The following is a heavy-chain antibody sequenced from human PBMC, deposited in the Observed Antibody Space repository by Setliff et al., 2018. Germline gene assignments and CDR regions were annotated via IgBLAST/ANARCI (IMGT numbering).Heavy chain of an antibody. CDR1: GGSFSTYY. CDR3: ARDNGGSYVYDAFDV. D-gene: IGHD1-26*01. V-gene: IGHV4-34*01. CDR2: IYHSGTT. J-gene: IGHJ3*01. Sequence: PSETLSLTCAVYGGSFSTYYWIWIRQPPGKGLEWIGTIYHSGTTDYSPSLKSRVTISVDTSKNQFSLKLSSVTAADTAVYYCARDNGGSYVYDAFDVWGQGTMVTVSS.